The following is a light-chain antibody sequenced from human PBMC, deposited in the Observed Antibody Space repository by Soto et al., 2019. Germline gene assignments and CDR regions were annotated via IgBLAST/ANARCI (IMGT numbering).Light chain of an antibody. Sequence: EVVWTKYPATLSLTPGERATLSCRASQSVSSYLAWYQQKPGHAPRLLIYDASNRATGIPARFSGSGSGTDFTLTISSLEPEDFAVYYCQQRSNWPPTFGQGTKLEIK. J-gene: IGKJ2*01. CDR1: QSVSSY. CDR3: QQRSNWPPT. V-gene: IGKV3-11*01. CDR2: DAS.